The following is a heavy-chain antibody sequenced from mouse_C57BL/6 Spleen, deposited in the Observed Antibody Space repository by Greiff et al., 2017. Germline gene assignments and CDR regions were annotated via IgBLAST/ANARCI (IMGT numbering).Heavy chain of an antibody. V-gene: IGHV1-59*01. CDR2: IDPSDSYT. Sequence: VQLQQPGAELVRPGTSVKLSCKASGYTFTSYWMHWVKQRPGQGLEWIGVIDPSDSYTNYNQKFKGKATLTVDTSSSTAYMQLSSLTSEDSAVYYCAPQTAQAAWFAYWGQGTLVTVSA. CDR1: GYTFTSYW. D-gene: IGHD3-2*02. J-gene: IGHJ3*01. CDR3: APQTAQAAWFAY.